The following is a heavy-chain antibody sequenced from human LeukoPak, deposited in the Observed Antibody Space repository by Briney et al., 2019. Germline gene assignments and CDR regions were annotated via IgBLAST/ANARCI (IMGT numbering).Heavy chain of an antibody. J-gene: IGHJ4*02. V-gene: IGHV3-64*01. CDR1: GFTFSSYA. CDR2: ISSNGGST. Sequence: GSLRLSFAASGFTFSSYAMHWVRPAPGKGLEYVSAISSNGGSTYYANSVKGRFTISRDNSKNTLYLQMGSLRAEDMAVYYCARSYYYDSSGRDYYFDYWGQGTLVTVSS. CDR3: ARSYYYDSSGRDYYFDY. D-gene: IGHD3-22*01.